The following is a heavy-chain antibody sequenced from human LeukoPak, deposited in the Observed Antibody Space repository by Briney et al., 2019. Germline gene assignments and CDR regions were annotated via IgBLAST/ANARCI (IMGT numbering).Heavy chain of an antibody. CDR3: ARDLSGVTGYTYGRGIDY. CDR2: ISSSSSTI. CDR1: GFTFSSYG. V-gene: IGHV3-48*04. Sequence: GGSLRLSCAASGFTFSSYGMSWVRQAPGKGLEWVSYISSSSSTIYYSDSLRGRFTISRDNAKNSLYLQMNSLRAEDTAVYYCARDLSGVTGYTYGRGIDYWGQGTLVTVSS. J-gene: IGHJ4*02. D-gene: IGHD5-18*01.